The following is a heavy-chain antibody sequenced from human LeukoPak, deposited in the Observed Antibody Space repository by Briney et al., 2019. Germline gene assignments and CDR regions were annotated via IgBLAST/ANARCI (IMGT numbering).Heavy chain of an antibody. CDR2: IYYSGST. J-gene: IGHJ4*02. CDR3: ARHSPYYSEYDSSGYYLTRPGTLDY. CDR1: GGSISSYY. D-gene: IGHD3-22*01. Sequence: SGTLSLTCTVSGGSISSYYWSWIRQPPGKGLEWIGYIYYSGSTNYNPSLKSRVTISVDTSKNQFSLKLSSVTAADTAVYYCARHSPYYSEYDSSGYYLTRPGTLDYWGQGTLVTVSS. V-gene: IGHV4-59*08.